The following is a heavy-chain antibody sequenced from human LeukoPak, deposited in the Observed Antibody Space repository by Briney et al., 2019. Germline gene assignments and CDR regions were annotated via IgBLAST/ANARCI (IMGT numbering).Heavy chain of an antibody. Sequence: GGSLRLSCAASGFMFDDFGMSWVRQAPGKGLEWVSGVSWNGASSGHADSVKGRFTISRDNAKNSLYLQMNSLRVEDTALYVCARDRTHAYFYDSSGSPAASLPDLWGRGTMVTVSS. CDR2: VSWNGASS. J-gene: IGHJ3*01. CDR3: ARDRTHAYFYDSSGSPAASLPDL. CDR1: GFMFDDFG. V-gene: IGHV3-20*01. D-gene: IGHD3-22*01.